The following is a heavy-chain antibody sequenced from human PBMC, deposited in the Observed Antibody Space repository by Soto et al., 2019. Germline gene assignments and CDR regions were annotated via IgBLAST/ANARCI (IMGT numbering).Heavy chain of an antibody. Sequence: QVQLQESGPGLVKPSETLSLTCTVSGDSISTYYWSWIRQPPGKGLEWIGYISSSGTTNYNPSLKSRVTISVDTSKSTFSLRLSSVTAADAAVYYCARGGGTPHNDYEFDYWGQGTLVTVSS. J-gene: IGHJ4*02. D-gene: IGHD4-17*01. V-gene: IGHV4-59*01. CDR1: GDSISTYY. CDR2: ISSSGTT. CDR3: ARGGGTPHNDYEFDY.